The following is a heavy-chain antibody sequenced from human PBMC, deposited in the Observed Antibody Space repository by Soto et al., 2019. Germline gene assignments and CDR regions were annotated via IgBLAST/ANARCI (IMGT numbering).Heavy chain of an antibody. J-gene: IGHJ6*02. D-gene: IGHD3-22*01. CDR3: ARGNYYDSSGYSLRGFYYYYGLDV. CDR2: MFYSGRP. CDR1: GDSVSSFY. Sequence: QVQLQQWGAGLLKPSETLSLTCAVYGDSVSSFYCSWIRQPPGKGLEWIGYMFYSGRPNYNPSLESRVTISVDTSKNQFSLKLSSVTAADTAVYYCARGNYYDSSGYSLRGFYYYYGLDVWGPGTTVTVSS. V-gene: IGHV4-59*02.